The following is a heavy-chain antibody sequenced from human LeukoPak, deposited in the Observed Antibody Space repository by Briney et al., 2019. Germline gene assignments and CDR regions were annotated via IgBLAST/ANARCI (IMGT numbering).Heavy chain of an antibody. CDR1: GYSFTSYW. Sequence: GESLKISCKGSGYSFTSYWIGWVRQMPGKGLEWMGIIYPGDSDTRYSLSFQGQVTISADKSISTAYLQWSSLKAPDTAMYYCARREYCGGDCYYDVNWFDPWGQGTLVTVSS. D-gene: IGHD2-21*02. CDR2: IYPGDSDT. J-gene: IGHJ5*02. CDR3: ARREYCGGDCYYDVNWFDP. V-gene: IGHV5-51*01.